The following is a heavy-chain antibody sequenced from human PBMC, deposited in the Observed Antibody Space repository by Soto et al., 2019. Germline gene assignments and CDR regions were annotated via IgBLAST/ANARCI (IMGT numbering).Heavy chain of an antibody. V-gene: IGHV4-59*01. CDR3: ARGRRSSGRHEAFDI. CDR2: IDHSGRT. CDR1: GGSIGTYY. J-gene: IGHJ3*02. Sequence: SETLSLTCTVSGGSIGTYYWSWIRQPPGKGLEWIGNIDHSGRTDQNPSLKSRVTVSLDTSKIQFSLKIRSVTTADKAVYYCARGRRSSGRHEAFDIWGQGTMVTVS. D-gene: IGHD6-19*01.